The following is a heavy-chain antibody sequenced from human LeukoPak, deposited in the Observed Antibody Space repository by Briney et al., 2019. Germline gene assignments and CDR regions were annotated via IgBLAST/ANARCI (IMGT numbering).Heavy chain of an antibody. D-gene: IGHD7-27*01. V-gene: IGHV3-30*02. Sequence: GGSLRLSCAASGSTFSSYGMHWVRQAPGKGLEWVAFIRFDGSNKYYADSVKGRFTLSRDNSKSTLYLQMSSLRSEDTAVYYCARGSNWGFRDHYMDVWGKGTTVTVSS. CDR1: GSTFSSYG. CDR3: ARGSNWGFRDHYMDV. CDR2: IRFDGSNK. J-gene: IGHJ6*03.